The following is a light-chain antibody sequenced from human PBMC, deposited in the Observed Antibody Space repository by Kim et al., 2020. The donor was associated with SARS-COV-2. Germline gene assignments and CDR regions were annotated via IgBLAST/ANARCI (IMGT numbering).Light chain of an antibody. CDR3: ASFTSKSTPS. V-gene: IGLV2-14*03. Sequence: GQSITISCTGTSSYVGAYDYVSWYQQHPGKAPKLMIYDVNNRPSGVSNRFSGSKSDNTASLTISGLQPEDEADYYCASFTSKSTPSFGTGTKVTVL. J-gene: IGLJ1*01. CDR2: DVN. CDR1: SSYVGAYDY.